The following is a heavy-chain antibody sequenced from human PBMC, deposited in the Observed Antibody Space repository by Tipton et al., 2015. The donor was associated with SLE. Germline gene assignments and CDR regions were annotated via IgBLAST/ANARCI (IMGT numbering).Heavy chain of an antibody. CDR2: IRYDGSNK. V-gene: IGHV3-30*02. Sequence: GSLRLSCAASGFTFSSYDMHWVRQAPGKGLEWVAFIRYDGSNKYYADSVKGRFTISRDNSKNTLYLQMNSLRAEDTAVYYCAAKRGTSCENLSCYWGVPFDYWGQGTLVTVSS. CDR3: AAKRGTSCENLSCYWGVPFDY. CDR1: GFTFSSYD. J-gene: IGHJ4*02. D-gene: IGHD2-2*01.